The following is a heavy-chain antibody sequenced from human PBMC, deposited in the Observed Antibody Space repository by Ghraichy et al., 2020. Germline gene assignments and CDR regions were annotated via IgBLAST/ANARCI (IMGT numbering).Heavy chain of an antibody. J-gene: IGHJ3*02. V-gene: IGHV3-49*04. CDR1: GFTFGDYA. D-gene: IGHD6-19*01. CDR3: TSPLPYSSGWYFLEAFDI. CDR2: IRSKAYGGTA. Sequence: GSLRLSCTVSGFTFGDYAMNWVRQAPGKGLEWVGFIRSKAYGGTAEYAASVKGRFTISRDDSKNIAYLQINSLKTEDTAVYYCTSPLPYSSGWYFLEAFDIWGQGTMVTVSS.